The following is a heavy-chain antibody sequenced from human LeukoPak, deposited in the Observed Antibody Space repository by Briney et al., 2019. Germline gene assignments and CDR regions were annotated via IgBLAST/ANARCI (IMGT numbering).Heavy chain of an antibody. CDR1: GFTFSSYG. CDR2: IWFDGSNK. J-gene: IGHJ6*02. V-gene: IGHV3-33*01. CDR3: ARERPYGMDV. Sequence: AGGSLRLSCAASGFTFSSYGMHWVRQAPGKGLEWVALIWFDGSNKYYADSVKGRFTISRDNSKNTLDLQMNSLTAEDTAVYYCARERPYGMDVWGQGTTVTVS.